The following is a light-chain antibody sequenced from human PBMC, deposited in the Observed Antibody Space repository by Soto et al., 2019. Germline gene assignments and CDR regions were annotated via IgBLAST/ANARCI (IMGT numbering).Light chain of an antibody. CDR1: KYDIGAYNF. V-gene: IGLV2-14*01. CDR3: SSYSSSSIPYV. CDR2: EVS. Sequence: QSVLTQPASVSGSPGQSITISCTGTKYDIGAYNFVSWYQQHPGKAPKLMIYEVSNRPSGVSNRFSGSKYGSTASLTISGLQTEDEADYHCSSYSSSSIPYVFGTGTKVTVL. J-gene: IGLJ1*01.